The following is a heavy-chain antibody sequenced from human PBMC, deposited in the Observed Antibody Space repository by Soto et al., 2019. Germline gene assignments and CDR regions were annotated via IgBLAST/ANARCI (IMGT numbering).Heavy chain of an antibody. Sequence: QVQLVESGGGVVQPGRSLRLSCAASGFTFSSYAMHWVRQAPGKGLEWVAVISYDGSNKYYADSVKGRFTISRDNSKNTLYLQMNSLRAEDTAVYYCARGEELVPAARGYYYYGMDVWGQGTTVTVSS. V-gene: IGHV3-30-3*01. CDR2: ISYDGSNK. J-gene: IGHJ6*02. D-gene: IGHD2-2*01. CDR1: GFTFSSYA. CDR3: ARGEELVPAARGYYYYGMDV.